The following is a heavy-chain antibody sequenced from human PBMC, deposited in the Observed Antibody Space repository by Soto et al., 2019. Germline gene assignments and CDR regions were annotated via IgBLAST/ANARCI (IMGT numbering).Heavy chain of an antibody. V-gene: IGHV4-34*01. CDR1: GGSFSGYY. D-gene: IGHD6-13*01. J-gene: IGHJ4*02. CDR3: ASGYSSSRLFY. Sequence: NPSETLSLTCAVYGGSFSGYYWSWIRQPPGKGLEWIGEINHSGSTNYNPSLKSRVTISVDTSKNQFSLKLSSVTAADTAVYYCASGYSSSRLFYWGQGTLVTVSS. CDR2: INHSGST.